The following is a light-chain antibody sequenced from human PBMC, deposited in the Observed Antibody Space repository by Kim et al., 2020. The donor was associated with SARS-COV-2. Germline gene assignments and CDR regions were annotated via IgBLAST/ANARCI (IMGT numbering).Light chain of an antibody. J-gene: IGKJ1*01. CDR1: QSVDRA. Sequence: CPGDRVTLSCRASQSVDRAVSWYQQRPAQPPRLLIYDASTRATGVADRFRCSGSGTEFTLTISSLQSEDLAVYYCQHYHKWPPWTFGRGTKVDIK. V-gene: IGKV3-15*01. CDR2: DAS. CDR3: QHYHKWPPWT.